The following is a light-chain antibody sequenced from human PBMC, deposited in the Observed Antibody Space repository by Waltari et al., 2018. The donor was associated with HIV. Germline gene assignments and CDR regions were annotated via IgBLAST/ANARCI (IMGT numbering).Light chain of an antibody. CDR2: QDN. Sequence: SYELTQPPSVSVSPGQTANIICSGNKLGDKNVCWYQQKPVQSTVLIIYQDNRRPSRIPGRFSGSNSGNTATLIISGTQAMDEADYYCQAWDSNTVVFGGGTKLTVL. V-gene: IGLV3-1*01. CDR1: KLGDKN. CDR3: QAWDSNTVV. J-gene: IGLJ2*01.